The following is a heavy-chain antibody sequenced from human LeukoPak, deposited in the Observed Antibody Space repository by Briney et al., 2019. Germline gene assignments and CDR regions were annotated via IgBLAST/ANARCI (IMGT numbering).Heavy chain of an antibody. Sequence: KAGGSLRLSCAASGFTFSDYYMSWIRQAPGKGLEWVSYISSSGSTIYYADSVKGRFTISRDNAKNSLYLQMNSLRAEDTAVYYCARLGRWLQLGYFQHWGQGTLVTVSS. CDR2: ISSSGSTI. J-gene: IGHJ1*01. CDR3: ARLGRWLQLGYFQH. CDR1: GFTFSDYY. V-gene: IGHV3-11*01. D-gene: IGHD5-24*01.